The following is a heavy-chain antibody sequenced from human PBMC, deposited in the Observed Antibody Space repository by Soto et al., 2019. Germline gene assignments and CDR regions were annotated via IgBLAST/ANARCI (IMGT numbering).Heavy chain of an antibody. Sequence: PSETLSLTCTVSGGSISSGGYYWSWIRQHPGKGLEWIGYIYYSGSTYYNPSLKSRVTISVDTPKNQFSLKLSSVTAADTAVYYCARGHRSLYYDFWSGYYTSWFDPWGQGTLVTVSS. CDR2: IYYSGST. J-gene: IGHJ5*02. V-gene: IGHV4-31*03. CDR1: GGSISSGGYY. CDR3: ARGHRSLYYDFWSGYYTSWFDP. D-gene: IGHD3-3*01.